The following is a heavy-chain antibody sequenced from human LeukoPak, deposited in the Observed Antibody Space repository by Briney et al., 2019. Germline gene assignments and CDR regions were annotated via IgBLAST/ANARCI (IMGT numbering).Heavy chain of an antibody. CDR3: ARDSSSWYYYYYGMDV. J-gene: IGHJ6*04. CDR2: IKQDGSEK. CDR1: GFTFSSYW. V-gene: IGHV3-7*03. D-gene: IGHD6-13*01. Sequence: GGSLRLSCAASGFTFSSYWMSWVRQAPGKGLEWVANIKQDGSEKYYVDSVKGRFTISRDNAKNSVYLQMNSLRAEDTAVFYCARDSSSWYYYYYGMDVWGKGTTVTVSS.